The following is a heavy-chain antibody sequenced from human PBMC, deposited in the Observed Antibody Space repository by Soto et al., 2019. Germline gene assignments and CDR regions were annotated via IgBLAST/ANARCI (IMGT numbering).Heavy chain of an antibody. D-gene: IGHD1-26*01. V-gene: IGHV3-23*01. CDR3: ATSSGSYLDYYYGMDV. J-gene: IGHJ6*02. CDR2: ISGSGGST. CDR1: GFTFSSYA. Sequence: VGSLRLSCAASGFTFSSYAMSWVRQAPGKGLEWVSAISGSGGSTYYADSVKGRFTISRDNSKNTLYLQMNSLRAEDTAVYYCATSSGSYLDYYYGMDVWGQGTTVTVSS.